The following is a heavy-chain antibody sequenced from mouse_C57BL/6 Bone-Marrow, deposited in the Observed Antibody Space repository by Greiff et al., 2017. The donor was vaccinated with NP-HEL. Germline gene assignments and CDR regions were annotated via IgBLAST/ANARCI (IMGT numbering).Heavy chain of an antibody. CDR3: TRSPHYYGSSYCAMDY. Sequence: VQLQQSGTVLARPGASVKMSCKTSGYTFTSYWMHWVKQRPGQGLEWIGAIYPGNSDTSYNQKFKGKAKLTAVTSASTAYMELSSLTNEDSAVYYCTRSPHYYGSSYCAMDYWGQGTSVTVSS. CDR1: GYTFTSYW. J-gene: IGHJ4*01. CDR2: IYPGNSDT. D-gene: IGHD1-1*01. V-gene: IGHV1-5*01.